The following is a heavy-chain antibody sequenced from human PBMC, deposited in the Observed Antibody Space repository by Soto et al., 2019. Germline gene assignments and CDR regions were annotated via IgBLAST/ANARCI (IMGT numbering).Heavy chain of an antibody. J-gene: IGHJ4*02. D-gene: IGHD3-16*02. CDR2: IYHTGRT. Sequence: PSETLSLTCTVSGDSISRNSYYWGWVRQPPGKGLEWIGSIYHTGRTNHNPSLRSRVTISVDTSENQFSLRLTSVTAVDTAVYYYARVKDFVDSFDYWGQGTLVTVSS. V-gene: IGHV4-39*01. CDR3: ARVKDFVDSFDY. CDR1: GDSISRNSYY.